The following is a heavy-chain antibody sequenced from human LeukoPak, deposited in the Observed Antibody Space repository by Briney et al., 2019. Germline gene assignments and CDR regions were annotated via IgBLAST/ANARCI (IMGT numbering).Heavy chain of an antibody. Sequence: GGSLRLSCAASGFTFSSYAMSWVRQASGKGLEWVGRIRSKANSYATAYAASVKGRFTISRDDSKNTAYLQMNSLKTEDTAVYYCTREFSGYWGQGTLVTVSS. CDR3: TREFSGY. D-gene: IGHD2/OR15-2a*01. CDR1: GFTFSSYA. CDR2: IRSKANSYAT. J-gene: IGHJ4*02. V-gene: IGHV3-73*01.